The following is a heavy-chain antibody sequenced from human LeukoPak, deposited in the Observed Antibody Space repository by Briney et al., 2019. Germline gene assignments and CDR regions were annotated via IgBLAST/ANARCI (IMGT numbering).Heavy chain of an antibody. V-gene: IGHV4-59*08. CDR3: ARNGNWNYVDY. Sequence: PSETLSLTCTVSGGSISSYYWSWIRQPPGKGLEWIGYIYYNGNTNYIPSLKSRVTISVDTSTSQFCLRLSSVTAADTAVYYCARNGNWNYVDYWGQGTLVTVSS. J-gene: IGHJ4*02. CDR2: IYYNGNT. D-gene: IGHD1-1*01. CDR1: GGSISSYY.